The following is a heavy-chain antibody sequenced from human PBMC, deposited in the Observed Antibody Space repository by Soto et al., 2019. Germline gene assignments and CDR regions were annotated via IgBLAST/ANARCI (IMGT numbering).Heavy chain of an antibody. CDR2: ISSTTNYI. V-gene: IGHV3-21*01. CDR3: ARESEDLTSNFDY. Sequence: GGSLRLSCAASGFPSTRYSMNWVRQAPGKGLEWVSSISSTTNYIYYADSMKGRFTVSRVNAKNSVYLEMNSLSAEDTAVYYCARESEDLTSNFDYWGQGTLVTVSS. J-gene: IGHJ4*02. CDR1: GFPSTRYS.